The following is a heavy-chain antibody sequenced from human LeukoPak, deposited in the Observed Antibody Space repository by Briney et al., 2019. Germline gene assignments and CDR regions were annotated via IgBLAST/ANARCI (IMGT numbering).Heavy chain of an antibody. Sequence: SETLSLTCTVSGGSVSSGSYFWSWIRQPPGKGLEWIGYIYYSGSTNYNPSLKSRDTISKDTSKNQFSLKLSSVTAADTAVYYCAREAHCSGGSCYYADYWGQGNLVTVSS. CDR2: IYYSGST. CDR3: AREAHCSGGSCYYADY. J-gene: IGHJ4*02. D-gene: IGHD2-15*01. V-gene: IGHV4-61*01. CDR1: GGSVSSGSYF.